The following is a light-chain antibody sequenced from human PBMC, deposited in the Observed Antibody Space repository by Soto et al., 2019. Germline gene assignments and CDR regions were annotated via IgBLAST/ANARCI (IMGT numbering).Light chain of an antibody. CDR2: HAS. Sequence: DIQMTHSPSTLPASVGDTVTITCRASQNIDRWVAWYQQKSGKAPKILIYHASSLETGVPSRFSGSGSGTEFTLTISSVQPDDPVSYYCQHYNSYGTVGQGIKVEIX. CDR1: QNIDRW. CDR3: QHYNSYGT. V-gene: IGKV1-5*01. J-gene: IGKJ1*01.